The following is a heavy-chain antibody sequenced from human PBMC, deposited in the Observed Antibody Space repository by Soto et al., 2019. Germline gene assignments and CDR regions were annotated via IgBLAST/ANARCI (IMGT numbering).Heavy chain of an antibody. Sequence: GESLKISCNGSGYSFTSYWIGWVRQMPGKGLEWMGIIYPGDSDTRYSPSFQGQVTISADKSISTAYLQWSSLRASDTAMYYCARRSYYDFWSGSLDVWGQGTTVTVSS. V-gene: IGHV5-51*01. CDR2: IYPGDSDT. CDR3: ARRSYYDFWSGSLDV. J-gene: IGHJ6*02. CDR1: GYSFTSYW. D-gene: IGHD3-3*01.